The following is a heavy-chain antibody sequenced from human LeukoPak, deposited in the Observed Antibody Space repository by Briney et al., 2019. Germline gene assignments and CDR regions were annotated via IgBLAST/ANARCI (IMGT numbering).Heavy chain of an antibody. J-gene: IGHJ4*02. CDR1: GFIFSNYG. D-gene: IGHD6-19*01. CDR2: LRYDGSDK. Sequence: PGASPKPPCGTSGFIFSNYGIHWVRRAPGKGLEWGAFLRYDGSDKYYAESVKGRFTTSRDNSKKRVSLQINSLRAADTAGHYCAIGDWAVVPTSEIDNRGQGTLVTVSS. V-gene: IGHV3-30*02. CDR3: AIGDWAVVPTSEIDN.